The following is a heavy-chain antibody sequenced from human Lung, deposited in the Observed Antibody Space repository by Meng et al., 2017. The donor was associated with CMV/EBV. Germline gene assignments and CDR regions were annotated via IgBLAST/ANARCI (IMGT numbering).Heavy chain of an antibody. D-gene: IGHD4-17*01. CDR3: ARDIYGDFAFDI. J-gene: IGHJ3*02. V-gene: IGHV3-21*01. CDR2: ISGSSNYI. CDR1: GFTFSSYT. Sequence: GEXXKISCAASGFTFSSYTMNWVRQAPGKGLEWVSSISGSSNYIYYADSLKGRFTISRDNTENSLYLQVNSLRDDDTALYYCARDIYGDFAFDILGQGTMVTVSS.